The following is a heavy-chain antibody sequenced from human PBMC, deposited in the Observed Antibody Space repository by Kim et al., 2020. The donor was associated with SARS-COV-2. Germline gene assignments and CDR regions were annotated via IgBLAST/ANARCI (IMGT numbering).Heavy chain of an antibody. Sequence: GGSLRLSCAASGFTFSSYGMHWVRQAPGKGLEWVAVIRYDGSNKYYADSVKGRFTISRDNSKNTLYLQMNSLRAEDTAVYYCAKERGWSDYYYYGMDVWGQGTTVTVSS. CDR1: GFTFSSYG. V-gene: IGHV3-33*06. J-gene: IGHJ6*02. CDR3: AKERGWSDYYYYGMDV. CDR2: IRYDGSNK. D-gene: IGHD6-19*01.